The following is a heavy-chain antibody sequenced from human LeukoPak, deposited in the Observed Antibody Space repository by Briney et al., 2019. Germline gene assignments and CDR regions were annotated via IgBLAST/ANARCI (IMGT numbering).Heavy chain of an antibody. CDR3: ARERVGYSYGATCFDY. V-gene: IGHV3-21*01. D-gene: IGHD5-18*01. Sequence: GGSLRLSCAASGFTFSSYSMNWVRQAPGKGLEWVSSISSSGSYIYYADSVKGRFTISRDNAKNSLYLQMNSLRAEDTAVYYCARERVGYSYGATCFDYWGQGTLVTVSS. J-gene: IGHJ4*02. CDR1: GFTFSSYS. CDR2: ISSSGSYI.